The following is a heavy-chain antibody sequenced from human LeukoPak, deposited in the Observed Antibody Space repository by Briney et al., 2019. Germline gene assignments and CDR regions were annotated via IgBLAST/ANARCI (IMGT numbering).Heavy chain of an antibody. V-gene: IGHV3-23*01. CDR3: AKAASSSWPSYYYGMDV. J-gene: IGHJ6*02. CDR1: GFIFSSYS. Sequence: HPGGSLRLSCAASGFIFSSYSMSWVRQAPGKGLEWVSVTTGSGGNTYYADSVKGRFTISKDNSKNTVYLQMSSLRVDDTAVYYCAKAASSSWPSYYYGMDVWGQGTTVTVSS. CDR2: TTGSGGNT. D-gene: IGHD6-13*01.